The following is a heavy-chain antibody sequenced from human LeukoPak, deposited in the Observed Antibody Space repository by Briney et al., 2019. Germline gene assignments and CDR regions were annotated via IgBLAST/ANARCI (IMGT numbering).Heavy chain of an antibody. CDR1: GGSFSGYY. V-gene: IGHV4-34*01. Sequence: SETLSLTCAVYGGSFSGYYWSWIRQPPGKGLEWIGEINHSGSTNYNPSLKSRVTISVDTSKNQFSLKLSSVTAADTAVYYCAIPYCSGGSCYSAFDPWGQGALVTVSS. CDR3: AIPYCSGGSCYSAFDP. J-gene: IGHJ5*02. D-gene: IGHD2-15*01. CDR2: INHSGST.